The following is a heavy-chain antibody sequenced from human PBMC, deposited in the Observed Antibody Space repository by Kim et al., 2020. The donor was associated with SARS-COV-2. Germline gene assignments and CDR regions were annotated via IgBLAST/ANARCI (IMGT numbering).Heavy chain of an antibody. D-gene: IGHD6-6*01. V-gene: IGHV3-9*01. CDR3: AAPSSSSNYYVTDV. CDR1: GFTFGDYG. CDR2: LIWNSGYI. J-gene: IGHJ6*02. Sequence: GGSLRLSCVASGFTFGDYGIHWVRQVPGKGLEWVSGLIWNSGYIGYADFVKGRFTVSRDKARNSLYLQMNNLRPEDTALYYCAAPSSSSNYYVTDVWGQG.